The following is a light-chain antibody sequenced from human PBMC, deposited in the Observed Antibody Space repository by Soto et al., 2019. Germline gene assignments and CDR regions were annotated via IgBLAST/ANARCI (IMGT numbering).Light chain of an antibody. J-gene: IGKJ5*01. V-gene: IGKV1-9*01. Sequence: DIQLTQSPSFLSASVGDRVTITCRASQGISSYLAWYQQKPGKAPKLLIYAASTLQSGVPSRFSGSGSGTEFTLTISSLQPDDFATYYCQQYNSYHSGFGQGTRLEI. CDR1: QGISSY. CDR2: AAS. CDR3: QQYNSYHSG.